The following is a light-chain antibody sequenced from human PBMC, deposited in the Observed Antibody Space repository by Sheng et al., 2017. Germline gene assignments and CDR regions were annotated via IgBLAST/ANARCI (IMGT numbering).Light chain of an antibody. CDR3: QQANSYPLT. J-gene: IGKJ4*01. CDR2: HAS. V-gene: IGKV1-13*02. CDR1: QGVSSA. Sequence: AIQLTQSPSSLSASVGDTVTMTCRASQGVSSAVAWYQQKPGNSPKLLIYHASNLESGVPSRFSGSGFGADFTLTISSLQPEDFATYYCQQANSYPLTFGGGTKVEIK.